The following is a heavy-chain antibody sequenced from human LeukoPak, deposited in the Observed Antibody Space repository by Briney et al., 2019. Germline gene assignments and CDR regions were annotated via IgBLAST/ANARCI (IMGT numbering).Heavy chain of an antibody. CDR1: GGSISSYY. V-gene: IGHV4-59*01. Sequence: SETLSLTCIVSGGSISSYYWSWIRQPPGRGLEWIGFIYYSGSTNYNPSLKSRVTISVDTSKSQFSLKLNSVTAADTAVYYCARGVYYDSSGYYLGSYDAFDIWGQGTMVTVSS. D-gene: IGHD3-22*01. J-gene: IGHJ3*02. CDR3: ARGVYYDSSGYYLGSYDAFDI. CDR2: IYYSGST.